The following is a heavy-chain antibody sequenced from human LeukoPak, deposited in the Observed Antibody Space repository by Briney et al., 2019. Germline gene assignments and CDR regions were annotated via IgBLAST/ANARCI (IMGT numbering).Heavy chain of an antibody. V-gene: IGHV4-59*08. CDR2: IYYSGST. D-gene: IGHD3-10*01. Sequence: PPETLSLTCTVSGGSISSYYWSWIRQPPGKGLEWIGYIYYSGSTNYNPSLKSRVTISVDTSKNQFSLKLSSVTAADTAVYYCARGGALWFGEMEAFDIWGQGTMVTVSS. J-gene: IGHJ3*02. CDR3: ARGGALWFGEMEAFDI. CDR1: GGSISSYY.